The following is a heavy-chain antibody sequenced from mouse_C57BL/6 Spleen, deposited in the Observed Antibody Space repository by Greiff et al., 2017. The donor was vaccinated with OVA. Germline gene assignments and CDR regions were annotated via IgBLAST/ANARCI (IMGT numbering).Heavy chain of an antibody. J-gene: IGHJ4*01. CDR2: ISSGSSTI. Sequence: DVQLVESGGGLVKPGGSLKLSCAASGFTFSDYGMHWVRQAPEKGLEWVAYISSGSSTIYYADTVKGRFTISRDNAKNTLFLQMTSLRSEDTAMYYCARDLGLRQGNYAMDYWGQGTSVNVSS. CDR1: GFTFSDYG. V-gene: IGHV5-17*01. CDR3: ARDLGLRQGNYAMDY. D-gene: IGHD2-4*01.